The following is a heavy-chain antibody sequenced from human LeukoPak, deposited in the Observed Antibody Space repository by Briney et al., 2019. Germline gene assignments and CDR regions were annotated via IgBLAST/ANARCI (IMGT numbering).Heavy chain of an antibody. CDR2: IYSDGRS. V-gene: IGHV4-61*10. D-gene: IGHD1-1*01. J-gene: IGHJ4*02. CDR1: GGSVTSVISS. CDR3: ARARDPAEVEN. Sequence: SETLSLTCTISGGSVTSVISSWSWVRQPAGKGLEWIGRIYSDGRSDYRPSLTSRVTMSVDTSRNQFSLKLRSVTAADTAVYYCARARDPAEVENWGRGTPVNGS.